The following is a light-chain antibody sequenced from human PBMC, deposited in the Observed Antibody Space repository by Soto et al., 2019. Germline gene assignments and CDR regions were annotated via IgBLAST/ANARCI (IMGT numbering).Light chain of an antibody. CDR3: QSHDSSLNSWV. V-gene: IGLV1-40*01. CDR2: GNT. J-gene: IGLJ3*02. Sequence: QSVLTQPPSMSGAPGQRVTISCTGSSSNIGAGYDVHWYQLLPGTAPKLLIYGNTNRPSGVPDRFSGSKSGTSASLAITGLRAEEEADYYCQSHDSSLNSWVFVGGTKLTVL. CDR1: SSNIGAGYD.